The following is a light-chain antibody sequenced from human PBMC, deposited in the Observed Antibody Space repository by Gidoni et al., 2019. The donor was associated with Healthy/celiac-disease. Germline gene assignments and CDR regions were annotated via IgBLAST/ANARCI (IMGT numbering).Light chain of an antibody. CDR1: SSNIGAGHD. CDR2: GNS. CDR3: QSYDSSRSGVV. V-gene: IGLV1-40*01. J-gene: IGLJ2*01. Sequence: QSVLTQPPSVSEAPAQRVTISCTGSSSNIGAGHDVHWYQQLPGTAPKLLIYGNSNRPSGVPDRFSGSKSGTSASLAITGLQAEDEADYYCQSYDSSRSGVVFGGGTKLTVL.